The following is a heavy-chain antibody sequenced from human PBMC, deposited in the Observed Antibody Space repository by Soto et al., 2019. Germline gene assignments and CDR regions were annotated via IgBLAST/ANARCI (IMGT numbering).Heavy chain of an antibody. D-gene: IGHD2-2*01. J-gene: IGHJ3*02. CDR3: ARALVVVVPAAMYDVFDI. CDR1: GFNFNEYY. Sequence: GGSLRLSCEASGFNFNEYYMSWIRQAPGKGLEWVSSISSSGITTYYADSVKGRFTISRDNAKNSLYLQMNSLRAEDTAVYYCARALVVVVPAAMYDVFDIWGQGTRVTVSS. CDR2: ISSSGITT. V-gene: IGHV3-11*01.